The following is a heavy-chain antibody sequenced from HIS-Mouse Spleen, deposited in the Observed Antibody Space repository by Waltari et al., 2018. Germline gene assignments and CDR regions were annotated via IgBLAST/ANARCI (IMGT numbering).Heavy chain of an antibody. V-gene: IGHV4-59*08. D-gene: IGHD2-15*01. J-gene: IGHJ4*02. CDR3: ARGGLLAATYYFDY. CDR2: IYYRGST. CDR1: GGSISSYY. Sequence: QVQLQESGPGLVKPSETLFLTCTVSGGSISSYYWSWIRQPPGKGLGWIGYIYYRGSTNYTPSLKSRVTISVDTYKNKFSLKLSSVTAADTAVYYCARGGLLAATYYFDYWGQGTLVTVSS.